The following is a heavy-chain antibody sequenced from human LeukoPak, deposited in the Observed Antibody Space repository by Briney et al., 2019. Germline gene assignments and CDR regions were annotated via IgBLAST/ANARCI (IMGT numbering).Heavy chain of an antibody. CDR2: IRGSGGST. V-gene: IGHV3-23*01. CDR1: GFTFDNYA. D-gene: IGHD2-15*01. Sequence: PGGSLRLSCAASGFTFDNYAMSWVRQAPGKGLEWVSTIRGSGGSTYYADSVKGRFTISRDNPKNTLYLQMNSLRAGDTAVYYCARDLGLGYWHPWGQGTLVTVSS. CDR3: ARDLGLGYWHP. J-gene: IGHJ5*02.